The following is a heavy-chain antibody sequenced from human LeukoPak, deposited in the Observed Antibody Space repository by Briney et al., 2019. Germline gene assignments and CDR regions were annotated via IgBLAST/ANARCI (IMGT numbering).Heavy chain of an antibody. CDR3: ARRAGLWSGYYTGGVIDY. J-gene: IGHJ4*02. Sequence: IPSETLSLTCAVYGGSFSGYYWSWIRQPPGKGLEWIGEINDSGSTNYNPSLKSRVTISVATSKTPFSLTLTSVTAADTALYSCARRAGLWSGYYTGGVIDYWGQGTLVTVSS. CDR1: GGSFSGYY. D-gene: IGHD3-3*01. CDR2: INDSGST. V-gene: IGHV4-34*01.